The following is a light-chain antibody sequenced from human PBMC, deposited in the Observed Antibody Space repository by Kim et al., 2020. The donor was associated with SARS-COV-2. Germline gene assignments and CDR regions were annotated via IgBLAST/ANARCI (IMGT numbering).Light chain of an antibody. CDR2: GAS. V-gene: IGKV1-27*01. J-gene: IGKJ1*01. Sequence: ASVGDRVTITCRASQGINTYLVWYQQKPGKVPKLLIYGASALHSGVPSRFSGSGSGTDFTLTISSLQPEDVATYYCQKYNSAPWTFGQGTKVDIK. CDR1: QGINTY. CDR3: QKYNSAPWT.